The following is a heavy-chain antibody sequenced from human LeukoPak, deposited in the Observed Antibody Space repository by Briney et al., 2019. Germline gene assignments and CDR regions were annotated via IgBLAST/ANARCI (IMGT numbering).Heavy chain of an antibody. D-gene: IGHD6-6*01. CDR3: ARRGPAGSSSSGMDV. CDR2: TYYRSKWYN. Sequence: SQTLSLTCAISGDSVSSNSASWNWIRQSPSRGLEYLGRTYYRSKWYNDYAVSVKSRITINPDTPKNQFSLQLNSVTPEDTAVYYFARRGPAGSSSSGMDVWGQGTTVTVSS. CDR1: GDSVSSNSAS. J-gene: IGHJ6*02. V-gene: IGHV6-1*01.